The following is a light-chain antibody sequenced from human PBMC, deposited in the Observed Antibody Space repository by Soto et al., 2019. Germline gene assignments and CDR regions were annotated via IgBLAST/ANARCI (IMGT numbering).Light chain of an antibody. CDR2: EVS. Sequence: QSALTQPASVSGSPGQSITISCTGTSSDVGGYNSVSWFQQHPSKAPKLIIYEVSHRPSGVSIRFSGSKSGNTASLTISGLQAEDEADYYCKSYRQSTTLVFGTGTKVTVL. CDR1: SSDVGGYNS. CDR3: KSYRQSTTLV. V-gene: IGLV2-14*01. J-gene: IGLJ1*01.